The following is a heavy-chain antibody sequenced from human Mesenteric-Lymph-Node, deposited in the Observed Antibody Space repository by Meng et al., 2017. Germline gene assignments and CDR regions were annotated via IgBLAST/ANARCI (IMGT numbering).Heavy chain of an antibody. D-gene: IGHD3-22*01. CDR3: ARDSSGYTIDNYYYYYGMDV. J-gene: IGHJ6*02. CDR1: GFTIDDYV. V-gene: IGHV3-9*01. Sequence: SLKISCAASGFTIDDYVMHWVRQGPGKGLEWVSGNSWNRGSIGYAGSVKGRFTISRDNAKNSLYLQMNSLRAEDTAVYYCARDSSGYTIDNYYYYYGMDVWGQGTTVTVSS. CDR2: NSWNRGSI.